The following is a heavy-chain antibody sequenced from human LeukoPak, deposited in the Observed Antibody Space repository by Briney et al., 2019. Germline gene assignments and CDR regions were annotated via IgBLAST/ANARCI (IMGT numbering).Heavy chain of an antibody. CDR1: GFTFSNYG. CDR3: ARDKLTGNAFDI. V-gene: IGHV3-33*01. CDR2: IWYDGSNK. Sequence: GGTLRLSCAASGFTFSNYGMHWVRQAPGKGLEWVTIIWYDGSNKYYADSVKGRFTISRDNSKNTLFLQMNSLRAEDTAVYYCARDKLTGNAFDIWGQGTMVTVSS. J-gene: IGHJ3*02. D-gene: IGHD3-10*01.